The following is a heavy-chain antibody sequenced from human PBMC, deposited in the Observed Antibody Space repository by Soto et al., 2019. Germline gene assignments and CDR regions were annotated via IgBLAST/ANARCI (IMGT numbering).Heavy chain of an antibody. CDR2: ISGSGGST. CDR3: AKDPPAGAAAGLEAPVFFYSD. Sequence: GGSLRLSCAASGFTFSSYAMSWVRQAPGKGLEWVSAISGSGGSTYYADSVKGRFTISRDNSKNTLYLQMNSLRAEDTAVYYCAKDPPAGAAAGLEAPVFFYSDWGQGTLVTVSS. CDR1: GFTFSSYA. J-gene: IGHJ4*02. V-gene: IGHV3-23*01. D-gene: IGHD1-26*01.